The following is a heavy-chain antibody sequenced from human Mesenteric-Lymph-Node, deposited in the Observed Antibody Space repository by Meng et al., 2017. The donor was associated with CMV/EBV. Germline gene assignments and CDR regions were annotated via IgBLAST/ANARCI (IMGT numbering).Heavy chain of an antibody. D-gene: IGHD2-21*01. CDR3: ARDQFRWGSDAFDI. Sequence: GESLKISCAASGFTLSTYGMHWVRQAPGKGLEWVAVISYPREEVTYSDSVKGRFNVSRDDSENTLYLQMDTLRADDTALYYCARDQFRWGSDAFDIWGQGTVVTVSS. V-gene: IGHV3-30*03. CDR1: GFTLSTYG. J-gene: IGHJ3*02. CDR2: ISYPREEV.